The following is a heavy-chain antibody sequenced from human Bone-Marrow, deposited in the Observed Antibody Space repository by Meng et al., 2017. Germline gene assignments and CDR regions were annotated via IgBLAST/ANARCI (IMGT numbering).Heavy chain of an antibody. V-gene: IGHV3-74*01. CDR3: ARDSYCSGGSCYLPLDY. D-gene: IGHD2-15*01. CDR2: INFDGGVT. CDR1: GFTFSDYW. J-gene: IGHJ4*02. Sequence: GGSLRLSCVASGFTFSDYWMHWVRQGPGNGLVWVSRINFDGGVTSYAESVKGRFTISRENAKNTLYLQMNSLRAEDTALYYCARDSYCSGGSCYLPLDYWGQGTLVTVSS.